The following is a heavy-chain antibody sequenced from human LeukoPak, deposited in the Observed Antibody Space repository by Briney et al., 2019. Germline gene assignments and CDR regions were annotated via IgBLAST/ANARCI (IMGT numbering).Heavy chain of an antibody. CDR2: IRSKAYGGTT. CDR1: GFTFGDYA. V-gene: IGHV3-49*03. D-gene: IGHD3-22*01. CDR3: TRDSYYYDSSGYSTDAFDI. J-gene: IGHJ3*02. Sequence: GGSLRLSCTASGFTFGDYAMSWFRQAPGKGPEWVGFIRSKAYGGTTEYAASVKGRFTISRDDSKSIAYLQMNSLKTEDTAVYYCTRDSYYYDSSGYSTDAFDIWGQGTMVTVSS.